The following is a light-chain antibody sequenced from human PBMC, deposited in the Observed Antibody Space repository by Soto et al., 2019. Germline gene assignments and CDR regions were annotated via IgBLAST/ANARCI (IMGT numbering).Light chain of an antibody. CDR2: AAS. CDR1: KGISSW. Sequence: DIQMTQSPSSVSASVGDRVTITCRASKGISSWLAWYQQKPGKAPKLLIYAASSLQSGVTSRFSGSRSGTDFTSTISSLQPEDFATYYCQQANSFPWTFGQGTKVEIK. V-gene: IGKV1-12*01. J-gene: IGKJ1*01. CDR3: QQANSFPWT.